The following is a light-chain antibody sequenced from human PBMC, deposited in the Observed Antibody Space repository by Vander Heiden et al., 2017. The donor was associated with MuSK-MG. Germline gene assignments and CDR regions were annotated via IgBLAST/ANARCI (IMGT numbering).Light chain of an antibody. V-gene: IGLV1-44*01. CDR2: NND. CDR3: AAWDDTLSGQVM. Sequence: QSVLIQPPSASGTPGQRVTISCSGSSSNIGSNPVSWYQQVPGTAPKFLIYNNDKRPSGVPDRFSGSKSGTSASLAISGLQSEDEADDYCAAWDDTLSGQVMFGGGTRLTVL. CDR1: SSNIGSNP. J-gene: IGLJ3*02.